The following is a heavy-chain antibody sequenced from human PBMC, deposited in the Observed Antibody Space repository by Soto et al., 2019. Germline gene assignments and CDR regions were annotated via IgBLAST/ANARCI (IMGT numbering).Heavy chain of an antibody. CDR2: INPSGGST. J-gene: IGHJ3*02. V-gene: IGHV1-46*01. CDR1: GYTFTSYY. CDR3: ARDTAVGAFDI. D-gene: IGHD1-26*01. Sequence: QVQLVQSGAEVKKPGASVKVSCKASGYTFTSYYMHWVRQAPGQGLEWMGIINPSGGSTSYAQKLQGRVTMTRDTSTSTVYMELSSLRSEDTAVYYGARDTAVGAFDIWGQGTMVTVSS.